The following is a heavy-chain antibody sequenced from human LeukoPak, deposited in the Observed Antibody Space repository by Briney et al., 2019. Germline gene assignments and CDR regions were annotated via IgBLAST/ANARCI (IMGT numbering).Heavy chain of an antibody. CDR1: GFTFSTYE. V-gene: IGHV3-48*03. Sequence: TGVSLRLSCEASGFTFSTYEMNWVRQTPVKGREWVSYNSRSGTTIYYLATVQGGFTISRDNARNLLYLQMNSLRADEAAVYYCARAGETSGWYSFDSWGPGTLVSVPS. J-gene: IGHJ4*02. CDR3: ARAGETSGWYSFDS. D-gene: IGHD6-19*01. CDR2: NSRSGTTI.